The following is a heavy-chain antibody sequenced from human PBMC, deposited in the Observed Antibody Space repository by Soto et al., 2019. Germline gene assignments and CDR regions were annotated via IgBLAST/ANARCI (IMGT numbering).Heavy chain of an antibody. CDR3: ADDSSGYYYFDY. CDR1: GGTFSSYA. Sequence: SVKVSCKASGGTFSSYAISWVRQAPGQGLEWMGGIIPIFGSANYAQKFQGRVTITADKSTSTAYMELSSLRSEDTAVYYCADDSSGYYYFDYWGQGTLVTVSS. CDR2: IIPIFGSA. J-gene: IGHJ4*02. D-gene: IGHD3-22*01. V-gene: IGHV1-69*06.